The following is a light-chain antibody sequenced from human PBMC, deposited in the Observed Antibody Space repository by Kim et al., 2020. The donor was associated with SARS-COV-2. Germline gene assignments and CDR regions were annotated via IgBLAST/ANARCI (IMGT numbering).Light chain of an antibody. CDR3: AAWDDSLNGVA. CDR1: WSNIGRNT. Sequence: QSMLTQPPSASGTPGQRVTISCSGRWSNIGRNTLNWYQHFPGKAPQLVIYSNNERPAGVPDRFSGSKSGTSASLAISRLQSEDEGDYYCAAWDDSLNGVAFGGGTKLTVL. V-gene: IGLV1-44*01. CDR2: SNN. J-gene: IGLJ2*01.